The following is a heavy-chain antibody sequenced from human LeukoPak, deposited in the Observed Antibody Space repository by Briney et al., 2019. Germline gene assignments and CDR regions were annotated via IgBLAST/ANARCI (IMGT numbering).Heavy chain of an antibody. CDR1: GFNFITRA. V-gene: IGHV3-23*01. CDR3: AKGVMTMVITYFDH. D-gene: IGHD4/OR15-4a*01. Sequence: PGGSLRLSCAASGFNFITRAMTWVRQTPGKGLEWVASINGSAITTHYAESVKGRFTISRDNSKNTLFLQMNNLRADDTAVYYCAKGVMTMVITYFDHWGHGTLVAVSS. CDR2: INGSAITT. J-gene: IGHJ4*01.